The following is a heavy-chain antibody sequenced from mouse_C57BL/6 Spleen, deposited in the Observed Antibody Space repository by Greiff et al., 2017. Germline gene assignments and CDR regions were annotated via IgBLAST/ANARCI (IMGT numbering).Heavy chain of an antibody. V-gene: IGHV1-50*01. CDR1: GYTFTSYW. CDR3: ARVGTLAY. CDR2: IDPSDSYT. Sequence: QVQLQQPGAELVKPGASVKLSCKASGYTFTSYWMQWVKQRPGQGLEWIGEIDPSDSYTNYNQKFKGKATLTVDTSSSTAYMQLSSLTSEDSAVYYCARVGTLAYWGQGTLVTVSA. D-gene: IGHD3-3*01. J-gene: IGHJ3*01.